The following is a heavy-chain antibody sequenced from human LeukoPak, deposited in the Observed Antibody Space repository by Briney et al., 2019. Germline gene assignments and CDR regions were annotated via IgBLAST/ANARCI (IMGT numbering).Heavy chain of an antibody. CDR2: IYYSGST. D-gene: IGHD5-18*01. J-gene: IGHJ4*02. CDR1: GGSISSGGYY. CDR3: AIYSYGPIDY. V-gene: IGHV4-31*03. Sequence: SETLSLTCTVSGGSISSGGYYWSWIRQHPGKGLEWIGYIYYSGSTYYNPSLESRVTISVDTSKNQFSLKLSSVTAADTAVYYCAIYSYGPIDYWGQGTLVTVSS.